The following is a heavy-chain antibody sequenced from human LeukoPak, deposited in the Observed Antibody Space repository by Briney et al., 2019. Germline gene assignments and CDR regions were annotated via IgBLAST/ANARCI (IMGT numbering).Heavy chain of an antibody. CDR3: ARIVVADFDY. CDR2: IYHSGGT. J-gene: IGHJ4*02. D-gene: IGHD3-22*01. CDR1: GGSISSSTNW. V-gene: IGHV4-4*02. Sequence: PSETLSLTCAVSGGSISSSTNWWSWVRQPPGKGLEWIGEIYHSGGTNYNPSLKSRVTISVDTSKNQFSLKLSSVTAADTAVYYCARIVVADFDYWGQGTLVTVSS.